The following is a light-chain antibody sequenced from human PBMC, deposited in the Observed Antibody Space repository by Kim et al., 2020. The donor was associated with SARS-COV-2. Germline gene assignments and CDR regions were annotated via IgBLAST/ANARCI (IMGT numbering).Light chain of an antibody. CDR2: DVS. CDR3: CSNAGTYTWV. CDR1: SSDVGGYNY. Sequence: GQSVTISCTGTSSDVGGYNYVSWYQQHPGKAPKLMIYDVSKRPSGIPDRFSGSKSGNTASLTISGLQAEDEADYYCCSNAGTYTWVFGGGTKVTVL. J-gene: IGLJ3*02. V-gene: IGLV2-11*01.